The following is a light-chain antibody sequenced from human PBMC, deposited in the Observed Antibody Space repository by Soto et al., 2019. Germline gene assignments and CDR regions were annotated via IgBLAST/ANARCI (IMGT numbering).Light chain of an antibody. J-gene: IGKJ4*01. CDR3: QQASTFPFT. Sequence: DVEMTRSPSSLSASVGDRVTITCLASHVISSWLVWYQQKPGNAPKLLIYKASTLQSGVPSKFSGSESGTEFSLTIRALKPEDLATYYCQQASTFPFTYGGGTAVTIK. CDR1: HVISSW. CDR2: KAS. V-gene: IGKV1-12*01.